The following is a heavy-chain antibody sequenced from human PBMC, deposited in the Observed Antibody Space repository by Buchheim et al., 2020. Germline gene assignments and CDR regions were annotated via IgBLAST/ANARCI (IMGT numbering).Heavy chain of an antibody. CDR1: GFTFSDYY. V-gene: IGHV3-11*01. CDR3: ARDVTAFLTFSYYGMDV. D-gene: IGHD2/OR15-2a*01. CDR2: ISGSGSST. Sequence: QVQLVESGGGLVKPGGSLRLSCAASGFTFSDYYMSWIRQVPGKGLEWVSYISGSGSSTYYTDSVKGRFTISRDNARNSLYLQMNSLRAEDTAEYYCARDVTAFLTFSYYGMDVWGQG. J-gene: IGHJ6*02.